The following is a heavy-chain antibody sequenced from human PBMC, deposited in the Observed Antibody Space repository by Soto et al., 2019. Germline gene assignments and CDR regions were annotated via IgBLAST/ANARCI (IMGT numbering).Heavy chain of an antibody. Sequence: PSETLSLTCTVSGGSIGPYYGSWIRQPPGKGLEWIGYVYYSGNTNYNPSLESRVTISVDTSRNQFSLNLTSATAADTAVYYCAAEDPRFTLDVWGKGTTVTVSS. CDR2: VYYSGNT. J-gene: IGHJ6*04. CDR1: GGSIGPYY. D-gene: IGHD3-10*01. CDR3: AAEDPRFTLDV. V-gene: IGHV4-59*01.